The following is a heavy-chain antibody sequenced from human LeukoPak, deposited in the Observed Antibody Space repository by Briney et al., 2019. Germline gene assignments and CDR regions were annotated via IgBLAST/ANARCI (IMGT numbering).Heavy chain of an antibody. J-gene: IGHJ4*02. CDR3: ATGYCSSTSCYLFDY. Sequence: ASVTVSCKASVYTFTGYYMHWVRQAPGQGLEWMGWINPNSGGTSYAQKFQGRVTMTRDTSISTAYMELSRLRSDDTAVYYCATGYCSSTSCYLFDYWGQGTLVTVSS. CDR1: VYTFTGYY. CDR2: INPNSGGT. D-gene: IGHD2-2*01. V-gene: IGHV1-2*02.